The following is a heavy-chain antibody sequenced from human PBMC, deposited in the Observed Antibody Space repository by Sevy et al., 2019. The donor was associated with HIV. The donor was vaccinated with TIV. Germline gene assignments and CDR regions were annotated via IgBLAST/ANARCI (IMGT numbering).Heavy chain of an antibody. CDR1: GFTFSSYS. D-gene: IGHD3-3*01. V-gene: IGHV3-21*01. CDR3: ARGPTPHLNSDDFWSGYYCYFDY. J-gene: IGHJ4*02. CDR2: ISSSSSYI. Sequence: GGSLRLSCAASGFTFSSYSMNWVRQAPGKGLEWVSSISSSSSYIYYADSVKGRFTISRDNAKNSLYLQMNSLRAEDTAVYYCARGPTPHLNSDDFWSGYYCYFDYWGQGTLVTVSS.